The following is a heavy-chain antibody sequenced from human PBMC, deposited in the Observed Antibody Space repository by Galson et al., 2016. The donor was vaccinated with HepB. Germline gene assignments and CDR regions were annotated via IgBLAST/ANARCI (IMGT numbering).Heavy chain of an antibody. Sequence: SCKASGGTFSSYAISWVRQAPGQGLEWMGGIIPIFGTANYAQKFQGGVTITADESTSTAYMELSSLRSEDTAVYYCARGHKRRASRVFGYYGVDVWGQGTLVTVSS. CDR1: GGTFSSYA. V-gene: IGHV1-69*01. D-gene: IGHD3-16*01. J-gene: IGHJ6*02. CDR3: ARGHKRRASRVFGYYGVDV. CDR2: IIPIFGTA.